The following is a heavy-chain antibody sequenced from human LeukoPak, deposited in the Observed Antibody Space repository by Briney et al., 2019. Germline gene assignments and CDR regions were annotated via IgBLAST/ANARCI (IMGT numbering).Heavy chain of an antibody. CDR3: ARALSARDGYIPSYYYYYGMDV. CDR1: GGSISSSSYY. J-gene: IGHJ6*02. D-gene: IGHD5-24*01. V-gene: IGHV4-30-2*01. Sequence: PSETLSLTCTVSGGSISSSSYYWSWIRQPPGKGLEWIGYIYHSGSTYYNPSLKSRVTISVDRSKNQFSLKLSSVTAADTAVYYCARALSARDGYIPSYYYYYGMDVWGQGTTVTVSS. CDR2: IYHSGST.